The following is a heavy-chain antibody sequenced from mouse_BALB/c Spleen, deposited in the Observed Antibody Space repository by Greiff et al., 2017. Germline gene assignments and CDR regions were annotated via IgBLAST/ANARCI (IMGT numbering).Heavy chain of an antibody. CDR3: ARHDYGYYGMDY. J-gene: IGHJ4*01. D-gene: IGHD1-2*01. CDR1: GFTFSSYA. Sequence: EVKVEESGGGLVKPGGSLKLSCAASGFTFSSYAMSWVRQTPEKRLEWVAIITSGGSYSYYPDSVKGRFIISRDNAKNTLYLQMSSLRSEDTAMYYCARHDYGYYGMDYWGQGTSVTVSS. CDR2: ITSGGSYS. V-gene: IGHV5-9-3*01.